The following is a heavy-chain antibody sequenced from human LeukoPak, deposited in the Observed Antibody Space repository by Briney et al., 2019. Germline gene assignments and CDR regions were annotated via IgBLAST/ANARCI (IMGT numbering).Heavy chain of an antibody. V-gene: IGHV3-23*01. D-gene: IGHD1-26*01. CDR1: GFTFSNYA. CDR2: ISGSGGTT. Sequence: GGSLRLSCAASGFTFSNYAMSWVRQAPGKGLEWVSAISGSGGTTDYADSVKGRFTISRDNSKNTLNLQMNSLIAEDTAIYYRAKDRWRGSYYTFDYWGQGTLVTVSS. CDR3: AKDRWRGSYYTFDY. J-gene: IGHJ4*02.